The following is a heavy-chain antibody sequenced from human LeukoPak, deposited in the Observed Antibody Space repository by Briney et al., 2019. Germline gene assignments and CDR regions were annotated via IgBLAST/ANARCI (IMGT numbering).Heavy chain of an antibody. D-gene: IGHD6-13*01. CDR1: GGSISSYY. Sequence: PSETLSLTCTVSGGSISSYYWGWIRQPPGKGLEWIGYIYYSGSTNYNPSLKSRVTISVDTSKNQFSLKLSSVTAADTAVYYCARVGGSSWRYFDYWGQGTLVTVSS. CDR2: IYYSGST. J-gene: IGHJ4*02. CDR3: ARVGGSSWRYFDY. V-gene: IGHV4-59*01.